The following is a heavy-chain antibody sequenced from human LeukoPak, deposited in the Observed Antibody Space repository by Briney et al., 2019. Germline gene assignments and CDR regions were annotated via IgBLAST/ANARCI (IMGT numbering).Heavy chain of an antibody. CDR1: GDSVSSNSAA. CDR3: ARVKYYYDSSGTRGAGMDV. CDR2: TYYRSKWYN. J-gene: IGHJ6*02. V-gene: IGHV6-1*01. Sequence: SQTLSLTCAIPGDSVSSNSAAWNWIRQSPSRDLEWLGRTYYRSKWYNDYAVSVKSRITINPDTSKNQFSLQLNSVTPEDTAVYYCARVKYYYDSSGTRGAGMDVWGQGTTVTVSS. D-gene: IGHD3-22*01.